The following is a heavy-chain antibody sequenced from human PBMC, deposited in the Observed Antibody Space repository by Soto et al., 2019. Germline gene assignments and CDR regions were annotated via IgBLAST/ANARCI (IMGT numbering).Heavy chain of an antibody. J-gene: IGHJ1*01. Sequence: PSETLSLTCTVSGGSISSGGYYWSWIRQHQGKGLEWIGYIYYSGSTYYNPSLKSRVTISVDTSKNQFSLKLSSVTAADTAVYYCARGRWYYDSSLPRAEYFQHWGQGTLVTVSS. CDR3: ARGRWYYDSSLPRAEYFQH. CDR2: IYYSGST. CDR1: GGSISSGGYY. D-gene: IGHD3-22*01. V-gene: IGHV4-31*02.